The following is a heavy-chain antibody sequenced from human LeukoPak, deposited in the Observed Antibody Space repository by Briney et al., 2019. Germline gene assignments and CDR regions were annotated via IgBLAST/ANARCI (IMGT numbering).Heavy chain of an antibody. Sequence: GGSLRLSCAASGFTFSSYGMYWVRQAPGKGLEWVAFTRYDGSNKYYADSVKGRFTISRDNSKNTLYLQMNSLRAEDTAVYYCARARYYYGSGSYYNWAYFDYWGQGTLVTVSS. J-gene: IGHJ4*02. CDR2: TRYDGSNK. D-gene: IGHD3-10*01. CDR3: ARARYYYGSGSYYNWAYFDY. CDR1: GFTFSSYG. V-gene: IGHV3-30*02.